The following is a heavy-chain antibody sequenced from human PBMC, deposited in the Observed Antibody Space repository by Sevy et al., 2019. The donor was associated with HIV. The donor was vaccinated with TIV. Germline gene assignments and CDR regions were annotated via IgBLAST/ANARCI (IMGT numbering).Heavy chain of an antibody. CDR2: ISFDGSNH. J-gene: IGHJ5*01. Sequence: GGSLRLSCAASGFTFSSYAMHWVRQAPGKGLEWVAAISFDGSNHYYADSVKGRFTISRDNSSNTLYLQMNNLSREDTAVFYCARDQHDYGGNGRTGWFDPWGQGILVTVSS. CDR1: GFTFSSYA. CDR3: ARDQHDYGGNGRTGWFDP. V-gene: IGHV3-30-3*01. D-gene: IGHD4-17*01.